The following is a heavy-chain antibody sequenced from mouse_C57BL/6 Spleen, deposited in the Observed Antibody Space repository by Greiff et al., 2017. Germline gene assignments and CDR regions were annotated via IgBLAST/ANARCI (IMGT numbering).Heavy chain of an antibody. Sequence: EVKLVESGGGLVQPGGSLKLSCAASGFTFSDYYMYWVRQTPGQRLEWVAYISNGGGSTYYPDTVKGRFTISGDNAKNTLYLRMSRLKSDDTAMYYCARHGVYYGSSYWYVEVWGTGTRDTVST. V-gene: IGHV5-12*01. CDR2: ISNGGGST. D-gene: IGHD1-1*01. CDR3: ARHGVYYGSSYWYVEV. CDR1: GFTFSDYY. J-gene: IGHJ1*03.